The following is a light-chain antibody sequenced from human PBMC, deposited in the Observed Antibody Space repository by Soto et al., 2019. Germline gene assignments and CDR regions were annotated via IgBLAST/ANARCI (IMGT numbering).Light chain of an antibody. V-gene: IGKV1-12*01. Sequence: DIQMTQSPSSVSASVGDRVTITCRASQGISSWLAWYQQKPGKAPKLLIYAASTRATGIPARFSGSGSGTEFTLTISSLQSEDFAVYYCQQYNNWPGTFGQGTKVEIK. J-gene: IGKJ1*01. CDR3: QQYNNWPGT. CDR2: AAS. CDR1: QGISSW.